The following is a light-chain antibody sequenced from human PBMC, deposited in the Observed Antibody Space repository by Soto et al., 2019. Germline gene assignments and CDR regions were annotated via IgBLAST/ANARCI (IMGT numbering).Light chain of an antibody. Sequence: QSVLTQPASVSGSPGQSITISCTGTSSDVGGYDFVSWHQQHPGKAPKLLIYAVSNRPSGISNRFSGSKSGNTASLTISGLQAEDEADYYCSSYTDISTLEVFGGGTKLTVL. CDR2: AVS. J-gene: IGLJ2*01. CDR1: SSDVGGYDF. CDR3: SSYTDISTLEV. V-gene: IGLV2-14*01.